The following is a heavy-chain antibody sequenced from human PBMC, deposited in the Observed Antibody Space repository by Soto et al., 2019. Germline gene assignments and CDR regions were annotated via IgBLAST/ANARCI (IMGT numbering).Heavy chain of an antibody. D-gene: IGHD2-8*01. V-gene: IGHV3-48*02. CDR2: ISFSSTTI. Sequence: QLVESGGGLVQPGGSLRLSCAASGLAFSTYSMNWVRQAPGKGLEWVSYISFSSTTIFYADSVRGRFTISRDNAKNSLYLQMNTLRDEDTAVYYCARDNGMAGSFDPWGQGTLVTVSS. CDR1: GLAFSTYS. CDR3: ARDNGMAGSFDP. J-gene: IGHJ5*02.